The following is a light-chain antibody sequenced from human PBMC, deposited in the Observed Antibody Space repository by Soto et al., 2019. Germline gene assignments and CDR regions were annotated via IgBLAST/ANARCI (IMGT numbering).Light chain of an antibody. CDR3: QSYDSSLSGYV. Sequence: QSVLTQPPSVXEAPXXXXTISCTGSSSNIGAGYEAHWYQQVPGTAPKLLIYENNNRPSGVPDRFSGSKSGTSASLAITGLQAEDEAEYYCQSYDSSLSGYVFGTGTKVTVL. CDR2: ENN. V-gene: IGLV1-40*01. CDR1: SSNIGAGYE. J-gene: IGLJ1*01.